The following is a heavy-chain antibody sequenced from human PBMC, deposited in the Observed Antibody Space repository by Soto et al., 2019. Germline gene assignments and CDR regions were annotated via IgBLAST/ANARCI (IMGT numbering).Heavy chain of an antibody. Sequence: WGSLRLSCEPSGFTFSSYIFSWVRQAPGGGLEWIAYISPLSEVIQYAASARGRFTISRDNAENSVYLEMESLRDEDTALYYCARDVDADFRTDFDYWGRGTLVTVSS. D-gene: IGHD4-17*01. J-gene: IGHJ4*02. CDR2: ISPLSEVI. V-gene: IGHV3-48*02. CDR3: ARDVDADFRTDFDY. CDR1: GFTFSSYI.